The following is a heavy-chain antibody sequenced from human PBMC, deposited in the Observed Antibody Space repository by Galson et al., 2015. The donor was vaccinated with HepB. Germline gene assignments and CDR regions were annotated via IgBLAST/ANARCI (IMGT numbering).Heavy chain of an antibody. V-gene: IGHV3-9*01. CDR3: AKDAGQGGSYFQFLSH. CDR1: GFTFDAFA. J-gene: IGHJ4*02. Sequence: SLRLSCAASGFTFDAFAMHWVRQPPGKGLEWVSRISWNSGSIDYADSVKGRFTISRDNAKNSLYLQMNSLRAEDTALYYCAKDAGQGGSYFQFLSHWGQGTLVTVSS. CDR2: ISWNSGSI. D-gene: IGHD1-26*01.